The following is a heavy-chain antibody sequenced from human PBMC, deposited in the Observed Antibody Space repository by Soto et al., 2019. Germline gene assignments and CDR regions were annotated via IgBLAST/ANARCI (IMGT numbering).Heavy chain of an antibody. D-gene: IGHD3-10*01. Sequence: EVQLLESGGGLVQPGGSLRLSCAASGFTFSSYAMSWVRQAPGKGLEWVSAISGSGGSTYYADSVKGRFTISRDNSKNTLYLQMNSLRAEDTAVYYCAKGRSWVRGVISQYYFDYWGQGTLVTVSS. CDR3: AKGRSWVRGVISQYYFDY. J-gene: IGHJ4*02. V-gene: IGHV3-23*01. CDR2: ISGSGGST. CDR1: GFTFSSYA.